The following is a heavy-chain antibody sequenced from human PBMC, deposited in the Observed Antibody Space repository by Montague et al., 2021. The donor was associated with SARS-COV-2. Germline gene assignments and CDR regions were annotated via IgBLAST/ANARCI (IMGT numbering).Heavy chain of an antibody. V-gene: IGHV4-39*07. CDR3: AKDGEARAWGTFDI. J-gene: IGHJ3*02. CDR1: RDSISSHNYF. Sequence: SETLSLTCTVSRDSISSHNYFWAWIRQPPGKGLEWIGSVDYSGLTFYNPSLESRVTISVDTSRKQFSLKVNSVTAADTAVYYCAKDGEARAWGTFDIWGQGTMVTVSS. CDR2: VDYSGLT. D-gene: IGHD3-10*01.